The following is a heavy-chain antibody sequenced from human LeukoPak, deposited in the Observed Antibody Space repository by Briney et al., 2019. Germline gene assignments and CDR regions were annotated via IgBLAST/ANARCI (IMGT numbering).Heavy chain of an antibody. CDR2: MNPNSGNT. J-gene: IGHJ3*02. Sequence: ASVKVSCKASGYTFTSYDINWVRQATGQGLEWMGWMNPNSGNTGYAQKFQGRVTMTRNTSISTAYMELSSLRSEDTAVYYCARASGCSSTSCYWDAFDIWGQGTMVTVSS. D-gene: IGHD2-2*01. V-gene: IGHV1-8*01. CDR3: ARASGCSSTSCYWDAFDI. CDR1: GYTFTSYD.